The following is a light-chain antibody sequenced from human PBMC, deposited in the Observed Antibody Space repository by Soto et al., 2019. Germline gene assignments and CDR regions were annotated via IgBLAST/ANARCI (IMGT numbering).Light chain of an antibody. CDR3: QQSYSTPWT. V-gene: IGKV1-39*01. Sequence: DIQMTQSPSSLSASVGDRVTITCRASQSITTYLNWYQQKPGKAPKLLIYAASSLESGVPSTLRGSGSGTNFTLTISILQPEDFATYYCQQSYSTPWTFGQGTKGDIK. J-gene: IGKJ1*01. CDR1: QSITTY. CDR2: AAS.